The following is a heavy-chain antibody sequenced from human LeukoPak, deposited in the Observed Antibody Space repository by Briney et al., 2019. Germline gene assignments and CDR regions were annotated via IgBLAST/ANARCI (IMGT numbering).Heavy chain of an antibody. J-gene: IGHJ5*02. V-gene: IGHV4-31*03. CDR3: ARGGGSGYENWFDP. CDR1: GGSISSGGYY. Sequence: SETLSLTCTVSGGSISSGGYYWSWIRQHPGKGQEWIGYIYYSGSTYYNPSLKSRVTISVDTSKNQFSLKLSSVTAADTAVYYCARGGGSGYENWFDPWGQGTLVTVSS. D-gene: IGHD5-12*01. CDR2: IYYSGST.